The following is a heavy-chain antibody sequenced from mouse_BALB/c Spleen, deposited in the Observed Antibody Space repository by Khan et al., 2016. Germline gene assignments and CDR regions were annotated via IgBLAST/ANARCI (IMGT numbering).Heavy chain of an antibody. CDR2: INPSTGYT. J-gene: IGHJ4*01. D-gene: IGHD1-1*01. CDR1: GYTFTSYW. Sequence: VQLQESGAELAKPGASVKMSCKASGYTFTSYWMHWVKQRPGQGLEWIGYINPSTGYTEYNQKFKDKATLTADKSSSTAYMHLSSLTSEDSAVYYCAYYGSSYYAMDYWGQGTSVTVSS. CDR3: AYYGSSYYAMDY. V-gene: IGHV1-7*01.